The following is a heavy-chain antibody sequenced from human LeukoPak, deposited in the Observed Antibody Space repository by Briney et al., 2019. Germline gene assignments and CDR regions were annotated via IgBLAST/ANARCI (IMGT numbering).Heavy chain of an antibody. V-gene: IGHV6-1*01. J-gene: IGHJ3*01. CDR3: ARDVAFDF. CDR1: GDSVSSPDAA. Sequence: SQTLSLTCAISGDSVSSPDAAWNWIRQSPSRGLEWLGRTFFRSKWFYEYAVSVKGRITINPDTSKNQFSLHLNSVTPKDTALYYRARDVAFDFWGQGTMVTVSS. CDR2: TFFRSKWFY.